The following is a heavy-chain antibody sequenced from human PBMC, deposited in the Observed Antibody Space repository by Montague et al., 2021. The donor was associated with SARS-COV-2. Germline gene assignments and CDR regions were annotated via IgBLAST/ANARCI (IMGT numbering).Heavy chain of an antibody. Sequence: SETLSLTCAVYGGSFSGYYWSWIRQPPGKGLEWIGEINHSGSTNYNPSLKSRVTISVDTSKNQFSLKLSSVTAADTAVYYCARGRVSGGLHFYYYYGMDVWGQGTTVTVSS. CDR1: GGSFSGYY. CDR2: INHSGST. V-gene: IGHV4-34*01. D-gene: IGHD6-25*01. J-gene: IGHJ6*02. CDR3: ARGRVSGGLHFYYYYGMDV.